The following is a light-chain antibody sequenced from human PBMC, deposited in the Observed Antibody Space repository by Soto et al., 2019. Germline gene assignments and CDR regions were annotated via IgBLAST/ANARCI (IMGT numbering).Light chain of an antibody. J-gene: IGKJ3*01. CDR1: QSISSW. Sequence: DIQMTQSPSTLSASVGDRVTITCRASQSISSWLAWYQQKPGKAPKLLIYKASSLESGVPSRFSGSGSGTEFTLTISSLQPDDFATYYCQQYNSYQFGPGTKVDIK. CDR2: KAS. CDR3: QQYNSYQ. V-gene: IGKV1-5*03.